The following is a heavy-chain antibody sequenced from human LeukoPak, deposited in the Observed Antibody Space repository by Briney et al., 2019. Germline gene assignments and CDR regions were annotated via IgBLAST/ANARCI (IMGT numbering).Heavy chain of an antibody. Sequence: ASVKVSCKASGGTFSSYAISWVRQAPGQGLEWMGGIIPIFGTAKYAQKFQGGVTITADESTSTACLELNSLRSEDTAVYYCAFLAHIVTTTRGDFDYWGQGTLVTVSS. J-gene: IGHJ4*02. V-gene: IGHV1-69*01. D-gene: IGHD5-12*01. CDR3: AFLAHIVTTTRGDFDY. CDR2: IIPIFGTA. CDR1: GGTFSSYA.